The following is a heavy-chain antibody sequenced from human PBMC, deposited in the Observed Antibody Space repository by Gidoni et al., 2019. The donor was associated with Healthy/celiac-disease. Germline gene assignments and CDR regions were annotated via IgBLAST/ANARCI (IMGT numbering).Heavy chain of an antibody. CDR2: ISYDGSNK. CDR3: AKGIAAAGPVDY. CDR1: GFTFSSYG. D-gene: IGHD6-13*01. Sequence: VQLVESGEGVVQPGRCRRLSCASTGFTFSSYGMHWVLPAPGKGLEWVAVISYDGSNKYYADSVKGRFTISRDNSKNTLYLQMNSLRAEDTAVYYCAKGIAAAGPVDYWGQGTLVTVSS. J-gene: IGHJ4*02. V-gene: IGHV3-30*18.